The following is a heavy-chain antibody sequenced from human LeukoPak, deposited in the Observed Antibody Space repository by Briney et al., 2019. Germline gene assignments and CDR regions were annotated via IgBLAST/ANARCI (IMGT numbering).Heavy chain of an antibody. Sequence: ASVKVSCKASGYTFTSYGISWVRQAPGQGLEWMGWISAYNGNTNYAQKLQGRVTMTTDTSTSTAYMELRSLRSDDTAVYYCARDTMVRGYYYYMDVWAKGPRSPSP. V-gene: IGHV1-18*01. D-gene: IGHD3-10*01. CDR2: ISAYNGNT. CDR3: ARDTMVRGYYYYMDV. J-gene: IGHJ6*03. CDR1: GYTFTSYG.